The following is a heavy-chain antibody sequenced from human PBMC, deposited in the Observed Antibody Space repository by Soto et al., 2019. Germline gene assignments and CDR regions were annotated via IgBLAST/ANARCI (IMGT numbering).Heavy chain of an antibody. CDR1: GDSVSSNSAA. D-gene: IGHD3-22*01. J-gene: IGHJ4*02. CDR3: ARGSNDSSGSLGY. Sequence: PSQTLSLTCAISGDSVSSNSAAWNWIRQSPSRGLEWLGRTYYRSKWYNDYEVSVRSRITINPDTSRNQFSLQLNSVTPEDTAVYHCARGSNDSSGSLGYWGQGTLVTVSS. CDR2: TYYRSKWYN. V-gene: IGHV6-1*01.